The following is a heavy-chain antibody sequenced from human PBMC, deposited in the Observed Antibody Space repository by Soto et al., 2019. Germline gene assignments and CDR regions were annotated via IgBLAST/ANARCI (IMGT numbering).Heavy chain of an antibody. V-gene: IGHV4-39*07. D-gene: IGHD2-2*01. Sequence: PSETLSLTCTVSGGSISSSSYYWGWIRQPPGKGLVWIGSIYYSGSTYYNPSLKSRVTISVDTSKNQFSLKLSSVTAADTAVYYCARGYASHDYWGQGTLVTVSS. CDR2: IYYSGST. J-gene: IGHJ4*02. CDR3: ARGYASHDY. CDR1: GGSISSSSYY.